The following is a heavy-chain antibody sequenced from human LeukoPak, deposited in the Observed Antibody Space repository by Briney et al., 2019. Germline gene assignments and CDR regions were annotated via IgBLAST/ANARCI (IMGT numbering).Heavy chain of an antibody. CDR1: GFTFSSYG. V-gene: IGHV3-23*01. Sequence: GGSLRLSCAASGFTFSSYGMSWVRQAPGKGLEWVSAISGSGGSTYYADSVKGRFTISRDNSKNTLYLQMNSLRAEDTAVYYCAKDLAYCGGDCFRAFDIWGQGTMVTVSS. CDR3: AKDLAYCGGDCFRAFDI. J-gene: IGHJ3*02. CDR2: ISGSGGST. D-gene: IGHD2-21*02.